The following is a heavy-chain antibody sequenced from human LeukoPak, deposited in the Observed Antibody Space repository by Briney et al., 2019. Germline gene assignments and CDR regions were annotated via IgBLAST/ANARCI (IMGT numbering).Heavy chain of an antibody. CDR1: GYTFTSYA. CDR3: ARGGRGTTGAFDI. CDR2: INAGNGNT. V-gene: IGHV1-3*01. Sequence: ASVKVSCKASGYTFTSYAMHWVRQAPGQRLEWMGWINAGNGNTKYSQKFQGRVTITRDTSASTAYMELSSLRSEDTAVYYCARGGRGTTGAFDIWGQGTMVTVSS. D-gene: IGHD1-1*01. J-gene: IGHJ3*02.